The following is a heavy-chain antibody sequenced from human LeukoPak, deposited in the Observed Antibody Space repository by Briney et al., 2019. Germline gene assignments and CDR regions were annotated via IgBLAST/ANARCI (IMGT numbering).Heavy chain of an antibody. CDR3: ARNGRGFGAFDI. J-gene: IGHJ3*02. CDR2: IIPIFGTA. V-gene: IGHV1-69*13. Sequence: ASVKVSCKASGGTFSSYAISWVRQAPGQGLEWMGGIIPIFGTANHAQKFQGRVTITADESTSTAYMELSSLRSEDTAVYYCARNGRGFGAFDIWGQGTMVTVSS. D-gene: IGHD2-15*01. CDR1: GGTFSSYA.